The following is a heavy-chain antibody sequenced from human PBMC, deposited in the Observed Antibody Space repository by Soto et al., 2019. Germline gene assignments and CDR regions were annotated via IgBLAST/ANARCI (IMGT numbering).Heavy chain of an antibody. Sequence: ESMKISGNASPYSFTTYLISWVRQMSGKGRVWMGWIAPSDSYTNYSRSFQRHVRISADNSISPSYLQWSTLKPSVIAMYYCARHTTYYYDSSCPNWLDPWGQGTLVNVSS. J-gene: IGHJ5*02. D-gene: IGHD3-22*01. CDR1: PYSFTTYL. CDR3: ARHTTYYYDSSCPNWLDP. CDR2: IAPSDSYT. V-gene: IGHV5-10-1*01.